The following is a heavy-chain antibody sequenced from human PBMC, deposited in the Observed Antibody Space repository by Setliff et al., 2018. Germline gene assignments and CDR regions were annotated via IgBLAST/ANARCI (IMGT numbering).Heavy chain of an antibody. Sequence: PSETLSLTCTVSGGPISSYYWSWIRQPPGKGLEWIGYIYYSGSTNYNPSLKSRVTISVDTSKNQFSLKLSSVTAADTAVYYCARGTMTTVTTWGQGTTVTVSS. J-gene: IGHJ6*02. CDR2: IYYSGST. V-gene: IGHV4-59*01. D-gene: IGHD4-4*01. CDR1: GGPISSYY. CDR3: ARGTMTTVTT.